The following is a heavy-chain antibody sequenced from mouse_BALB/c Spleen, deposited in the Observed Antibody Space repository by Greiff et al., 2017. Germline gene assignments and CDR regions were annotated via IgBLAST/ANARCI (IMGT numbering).Heavy chain of an antibody. CDR3: ARAMIDY. CDR2: ISDGGSYT. Sequence: EVHLVESGGGLVKPGGSLKLSCAASGFTFSDYYMYWVRQTPEKRLEWVATISDGGSYTYYPDSVKGRFTISRDNAKNNLYLQMSSLKSEDTAMYYCARAMIDYWGQGTTLTVSS. D-gene: IGHD2-3*01. V-gene: IGHV5-4*02. J-gene: IGHJ2*01. CDR1: GFTFSDYY.